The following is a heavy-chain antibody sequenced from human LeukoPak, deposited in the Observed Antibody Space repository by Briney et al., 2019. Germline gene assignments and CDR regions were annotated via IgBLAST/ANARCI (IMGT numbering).Heavy chain of an antibody. D-gene: IGHD4-17*01. Sequence: SETLSLTCTVSGGSISSYYWSWIRQPAGKGLEWIGRIYTSGSTNYNPSLKSRVTMSVDTSKNQFPLKLSSVTAADTAVYYCAASMTPEYYFDYWGQGTLVTVSS. CDR3: AASMTPEYYFDY. V-gene: IGHV4-4*07. CDR1: GGSISSYY. J-gene: IGHJ4*02. CDR2: IYTSGST.